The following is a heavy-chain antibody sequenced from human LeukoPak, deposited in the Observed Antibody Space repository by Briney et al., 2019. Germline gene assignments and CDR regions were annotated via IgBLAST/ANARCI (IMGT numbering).Heavy chain of an antibody. D-gene: IGHD4-17*01. Sequence: RGESLKISCKGSGYSFTYWIGWVRQMPGKGLEWMGIIYSGDSHTKYSPSFQGRVTTSADKSISTAYLQWSSLEASDTAMYYCASARHGDYVWDYWGQGTLVTVSS. J-gene: IGHJ4*02. CDR2: IYSGDSHT. CDR3: ASARHGDYVWDY. V-gene: IGHV5-51*01. CDR1: GYSFTYW.